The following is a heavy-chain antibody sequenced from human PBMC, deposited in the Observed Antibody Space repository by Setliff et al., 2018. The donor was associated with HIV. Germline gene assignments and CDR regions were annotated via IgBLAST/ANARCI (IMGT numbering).Heavy chain of an antibody. CDR1: GYTLTSYD. CDR3: ARVRFRGRGGNSHFDY. V-gene: IGHV1-8*03. J-gene: IGHJ4*02. D-gene: IGHD2-21*02. CDR2: MNPNSGNT. Sequence: ASVKVSCKASGYTLTSYDINWVRQATGQGLEWMGWMNPNSGNTGYAQKLQGRVTITMNTSISTAYMELSSLRSEDTAVYYCARVRFRGRGGNSHFDYWGQVALVTVSS.